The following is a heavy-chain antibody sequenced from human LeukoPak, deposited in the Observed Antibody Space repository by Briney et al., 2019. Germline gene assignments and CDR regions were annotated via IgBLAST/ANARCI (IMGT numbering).Heavy chain of an antibody. CDR2: ISSSGSTI. CDR1: GFTFSSYE. J-gene: IGHJ4*02. V-gene: IGHV3-48*03. Sequence: GGSLRLSCAASGFTFSSYEMNWVRQAPGKGLEWVSYISSSGSTIYYADSVKGRFTISRDNAKNSLYLQMYSLRAEDTAVYYCARLINGRIDYWGQGTLVTVSS. CDR3: ARLINGRIDY. D-gene: IGHD1-26*01.